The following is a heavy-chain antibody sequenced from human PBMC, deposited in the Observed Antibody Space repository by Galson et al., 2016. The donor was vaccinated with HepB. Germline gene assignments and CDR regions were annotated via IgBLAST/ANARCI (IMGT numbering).Heavy chain of an antibody. J-gene: IGHJ5*02. D-gene: IGHD1-7*01. CDR1: RGTFSNYA. V-gene: IGHV1-69*13. CDR2: IIPIFGRT. CDR3: ATAENFPIGWFDP. Sequence: SVKVSCKASRGTFSNYAFNWVRQAPGQGLEWMGGIIPIFGRTTYAQKFQGRVTITADEPTSTTYMELSSLRSEDTAVYYCATAENFPIGWFDPWGQGTLVTVSS.